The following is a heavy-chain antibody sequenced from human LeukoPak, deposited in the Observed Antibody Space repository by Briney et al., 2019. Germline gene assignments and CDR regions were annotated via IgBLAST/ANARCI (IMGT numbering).Heavy chain of an antibody. V-gene: IGHV4-34*01. CDR2: INHSGST. CDR1: GGSFSGYY. D-gene: IGHD2-8*01. J-gene: IGHJ4*02. Sequence: SETLSLTCAVYGGSFSGYYWSWIRQPPGKGLEWIGEINHSGSTNYNPSLESRVTISVDTSKNQFSLKLSSVTAADTAVYYCASVDRMLSFLWWGQGTLVTVSS. CDR3: ASVDRMLSFLW.